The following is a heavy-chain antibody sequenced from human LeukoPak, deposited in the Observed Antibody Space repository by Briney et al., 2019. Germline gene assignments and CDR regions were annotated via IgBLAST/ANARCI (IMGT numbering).Heavy chain of an antibody. D-gene: IGHD1-26*01. CDR2: INHSGST. Sequence: SETLSLTCAVYGGSFSGYYWSWIRQPPGKGLEWIGEINHSGSTNYNPTLKSRVTISIDTSKNQFPLKLSSVTAADTAVYYCASRGRWGQGTLVTVSS. CDR3: ASRGR. J-gene: IGHJ4*02. V-gene: IGHV4-34*01. CDR1: GGSFSGYY.